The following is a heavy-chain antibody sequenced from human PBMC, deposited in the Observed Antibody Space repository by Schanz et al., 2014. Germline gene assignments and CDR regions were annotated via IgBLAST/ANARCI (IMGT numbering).Heavy chain of an antibody. Sequence: QVQLVQSGAEVKKPGASVKVSCKASGYTFSSYGITWVRQAPGQGLEWMGRIIPILGIANYAQKFQGRVTITADKSTFTAYMDVSSLRSDDTAVYYCARAKRFGDMDVWGQGTTVTVSS. D-gene: IGHD3-10*01. J-gene: IGHJ6*02. CDR3: ARAKRFGDMDV. CDR2: IIPILGIA. V-gene: IGHV1-69*04. CDR1: GYTFSSYG.